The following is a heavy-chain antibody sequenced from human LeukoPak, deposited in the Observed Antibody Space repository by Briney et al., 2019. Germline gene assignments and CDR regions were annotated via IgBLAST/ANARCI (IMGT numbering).Heavy chain of an antibody. J-gene: IGHJ3*02. D-gene: IGHD2-15*01. CDR2: IYSGGST. CDR1: GLTVSSNY. Sequence: TGGSLRLSCAASGLTVSSNYMSWVRQAPGKGLEWVSVIYSGGSTYYADSVKGRFTISRDNSKNTLYLQMNSLRVEDTAVYYCAREIYCSASSCTGGVFDIWGQGTMVTVSS. CDR3: AREIYCSASSCTGGVFDI. V-gene: IGHV3-53*01.